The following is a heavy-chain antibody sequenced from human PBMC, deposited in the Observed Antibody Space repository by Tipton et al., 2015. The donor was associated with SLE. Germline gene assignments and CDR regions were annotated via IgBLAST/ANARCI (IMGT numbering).Heavy chain of an antibody. J-gene: IGHJ6*03. CDR3: ARINVPTAMDFYYYYMDV. Sequence: TLSLTCTVSGGSISSYYWSWIRQPPGKGLEWIGYIYYSGSTNYNPSLQSRVTISVDRSKNQFSLKLTSVTAADTAVYYCARINVPTAMDFYYYYMDVWGNGTTVTVSS. D-gene: IGHD2-2*01. V-gene: IGHV4-59*07. CDR1: GGSISSYY. CDR2: IYYSGST.